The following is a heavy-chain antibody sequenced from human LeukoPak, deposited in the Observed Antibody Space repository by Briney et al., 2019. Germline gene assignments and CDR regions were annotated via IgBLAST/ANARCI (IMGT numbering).Heavy chain of an antibody. CDR3: ARDLYYYDSSGYYYAYYYYGMDV. CDR1: GFTFGSYA. V-gene: IGHV3-30-3*01. J-gene: IGHJ6*02. Sequence: GGSLRLSCAASGFTFGSYAMHWVRQAPGKGLEWVAVISYDGSDKYYADSVKGRFTISRDNSKNTLYLQMNSLRAEDTAVYYCARDLYYYDSSGYYYAYYYYGMDVWGQGTTVTVSS. D-gene: IGHD3-22*01. CDR2: ISYDGSDK.